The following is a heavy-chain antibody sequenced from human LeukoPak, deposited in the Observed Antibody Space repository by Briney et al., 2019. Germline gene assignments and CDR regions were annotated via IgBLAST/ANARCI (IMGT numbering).Heavy chain of an antibody. D-gene: IGHD3-10*01. Sequence: GRSLRLSCAASGFTFSSYGMHWVRQAPGKGLEWVAFISSDGSHEYCADSVKGRFTISRDNSKNTVCLQMNSLGAEDTAVYYCARNSYFGSGSYYDNPWYFDDWGQGTLVTVSS. J-gene: IGHJ4*02. CDR3: ARNSYFGSGSYYDNPWYFDD. V-gene: IGHV3-30-3*01. CDR1: GFTFSSYG. CDR2: ISSDGSHE.